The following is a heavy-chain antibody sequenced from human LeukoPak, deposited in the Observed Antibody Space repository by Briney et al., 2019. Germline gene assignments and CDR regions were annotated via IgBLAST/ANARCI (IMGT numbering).Heavy chain of an antibody. CDR2: INAGNGNT. V-gene: IGHV1-3*03. D-gene: IGHD3-22*01. J-gene: IGHJ4*02. CDR1: GYTFTSYA. CDR3: ARGAGYDSSSPNLIDY. Sequence: ASVKVSCKASGYTFTSYAMHWVRQAPGQRLEWMGWINAGNGNTKYSQEFQGRVTITRDTSASTAYMELSSLRSEDMAVYYCARGAGYDSSSPNLIDYWGQGTLVTVSS.